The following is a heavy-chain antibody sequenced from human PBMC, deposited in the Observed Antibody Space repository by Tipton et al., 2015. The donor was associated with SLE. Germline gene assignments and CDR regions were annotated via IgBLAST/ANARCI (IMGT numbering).Heavy chain of an antibody. CDR3: ARDGPNWNFHY. D-gene: IGHD1-7*01. Sequence: GSLRLSCAASGFTFSSYAMHWVRQAPGKGLEYVSAISSNGGSTYYADSVKGRFTISRDNSKNTLYLQMGSLRAEDMAVYYCARDGPNWNFHYWGQGTLVTVSS. CDR2: ISSNGGST. V-gene: IGHV3-64*02. CDR1: GFTFSSYA. J-gene: IGHJ4*02.